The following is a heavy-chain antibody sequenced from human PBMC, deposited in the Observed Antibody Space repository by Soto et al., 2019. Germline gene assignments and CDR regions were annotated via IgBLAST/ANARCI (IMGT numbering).Heavy chain of an antibody. Sequence: SETLSLTCTVSGGSISSYYWSWIRQPPGKGLEWIGYIYYSGSTNYNPSLKSRVTISVDTSKNQFSLKLSSVTAADTAVYYCAGGPTWYYYAAGGQGTLVTVSS. CDR1: GGSISSYY. V-gene: IGHV4-59*01. D-gene: IGHD3-10*01. J-gene: IGHJ4*02. CDR2: IYYSGST. CDR3: AGGPTWYYYAA.